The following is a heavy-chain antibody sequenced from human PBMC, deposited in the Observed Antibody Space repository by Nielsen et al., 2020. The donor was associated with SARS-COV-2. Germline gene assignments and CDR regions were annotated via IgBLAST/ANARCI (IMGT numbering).Heavy chain of an antibody. V-gene: IGHV1-2*06. CDR3: ARFGPGESAFDV. CDR2: INTNNGVT. D-gene: IGHD7-27*01. J-gene: IGHJ3*01. Sequence: ASVKVSCKASGYIFTGYYIHWVRQAPGQGLEWVGRINTNNGVTNSAQKFLGRVTVTRDTSFNTVYMEMTSLRSDDTAIYYCARFGPGESAFDVWGQGTVVTVSS. CDR1: GYIFTGYY.